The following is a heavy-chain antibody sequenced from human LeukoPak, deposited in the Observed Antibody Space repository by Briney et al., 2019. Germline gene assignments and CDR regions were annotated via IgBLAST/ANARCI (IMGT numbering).Heavy chain of an antibody. CDR2: IFYSGNT. CDR1: GDSITTSY. CDR3: ARGRLSPSAFRPFEH. Sequence: SETLSLTCSVSGDSITTSYWNWIRQPPGQGLEWIGSIFYSGNTKYNPALQSRVTISVDTSKNQFSLEVNSVTAADTAVYCCARGRLSPSAFRPFEHWGRGTLVTVSS. V-gene: IGHV4-59*01. J-gene: IGHJ4*02. D-gene: IGHD2/OR15-2a*01.